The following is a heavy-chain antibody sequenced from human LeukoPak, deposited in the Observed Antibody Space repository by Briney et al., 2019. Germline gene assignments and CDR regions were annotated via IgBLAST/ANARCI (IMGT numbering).Heavy chain of an antibody. J-gene: IGHJ3*02. CDR3: ARLGGMYYYDSSGSDAFDI. CDR2: INHSGST. V-gene: IGHV4-34*01. D-gene: IGHD3-22*01. CDR1: GGSFSGYY. Sequence: SETLSLTCAVYGGSFSGYYWSWIRQPPGKGLEWIGEINHSGSTNYNPSLKSRVTISVDTSKNQFSLKLSSVTAADTAVYYCARLGGMYYYDSSGSDAFDIWGQGTMVTVSS.